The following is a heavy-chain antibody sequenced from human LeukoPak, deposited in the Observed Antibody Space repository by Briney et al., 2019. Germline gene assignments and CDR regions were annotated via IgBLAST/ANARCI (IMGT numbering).Heavy chain of an antibody. CDR3: ARSRRFLEWLLYSWFDP. V-gene: IGHV4-34*01. J-gene: IGHJ5*02. CDR2: INHIGST. Sequence: SETLSLTCAVYGGSFSGYYWSWIRQPPGKGLEWIGEINHIGSTNYNPSLKSRVTISVDTSKHQFSLKLSSVTAADTAVYYCARSRRFLEWLLYSWFDPWGQGTLVTVSS. D-gene: IGHD3-3*01. CDR1: GGSFSGYY.